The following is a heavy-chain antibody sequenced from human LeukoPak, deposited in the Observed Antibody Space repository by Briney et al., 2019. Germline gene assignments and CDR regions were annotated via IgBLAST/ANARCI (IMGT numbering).Heavy chain of an antibody. CDR3: ARDHYYDGRGRFDP. CDR1: GGSVTSGTYH. V-gene: IGHV4-39*07. D-gene: IGHD3-16*01. Sequence: PSETLSLTCSASGGSVTSGTYHWGWIRQPPGKGLEWIGSVYFDGGTHYKPSLQSRVTISVDTSKNQFSLGLSSVTAADTALYYCARDHYYDGRGRFDPWGQGTLVTVSS. CDR2: VYFDGGT. J-gene: IGHJ5*02.